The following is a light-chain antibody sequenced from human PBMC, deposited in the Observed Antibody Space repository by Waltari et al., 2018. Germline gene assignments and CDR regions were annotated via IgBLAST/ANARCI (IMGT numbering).Light chain of an antibody. CDR2: GNI. CDR1: TSDIGPRSE. J-gene: IGLJ3*02. Sequence: QPVLKQPPSVSGAPGQRVTIPCTGSTSDIGPRSEIHWYQHLPGTAPKLLYYGNINRPSGVPDRFSASRSGTSASLAITGLQSEDEADYYCQSYDSSLRAWVFGGGTRLTVL. V-gene: IGLV1-40*01. CDR3: QSYDSSLRAWV.